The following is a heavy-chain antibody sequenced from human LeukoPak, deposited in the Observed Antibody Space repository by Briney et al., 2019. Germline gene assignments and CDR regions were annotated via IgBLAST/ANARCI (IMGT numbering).Heavy chain of an antibody. CDR2: IRYDGSNK. V-gene: IGHV3-30*02. J-gene: IGHJ4*02. CDR3: AKDRRGPYCGGDCYYFDY. CDR1: GFTFSSYG. D-gene: IGHD2-21*02. Sequence: GGSLRLSCAASGFTFSSYGMHWVRQAPGKGLEWVAFIRYDGSNKYYADSVKGRFTISRDNSKNTLYLKMNSLRAEDTHLYYCAKDRRGPYCGGDCYYFDYWGKGTLATVSS.